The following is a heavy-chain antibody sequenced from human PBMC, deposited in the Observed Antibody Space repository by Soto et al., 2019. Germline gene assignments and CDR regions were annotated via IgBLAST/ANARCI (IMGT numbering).Heavy chain of an antibody. J-gene: IGHJ4*02. CDR1: GGSFSGYY. CDR2: INHSGST. Sequence: PTETLSITCAVYGGSFSGYYWSWIRQPPGKGLEWIGEINHSGSTNYNPSLKSRVTISVDTSKNQFSLKLSSVTAADTAVYYCARRIWFGELEFFDYWGQGTLVSVSS. CDR3: ARRIWFGELEFFDY. V-gene: IGHV4-34*01. D-gene: IGHD3-10*01.